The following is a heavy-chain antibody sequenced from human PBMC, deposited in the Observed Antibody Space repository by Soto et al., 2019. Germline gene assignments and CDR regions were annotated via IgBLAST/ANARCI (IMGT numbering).Heavy chain of an antibody. CDR2: ISSSSSTI. J-gene: IGHJ4*02. CDR3: ARFAVGATFDD. V-gene: IGHV3-48*01. CDR1: GFTFSSYS. D-gene: IGHD1-26*01. Sequence: PGGSLRLSCAASGFTFSSYSMNWVRQAPGKGLEWVSYISSSSSTIYYADSVKGRFTISRDNAKNSLYLQMNSLRAEDTAVYYCARFAVGATFDDWGQGTLVTVSS.